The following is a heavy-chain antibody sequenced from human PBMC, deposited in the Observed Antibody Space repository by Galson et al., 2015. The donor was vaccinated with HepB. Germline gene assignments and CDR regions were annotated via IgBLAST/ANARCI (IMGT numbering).Heavy chain of an antibody. CDR2: ISAKNGNT. Sequence: SVKVSCKASGYTFSTYGISWVRQAPGQGLEWMGLISAKNGNTRYAQKLQDRVTMTTDTSTSTAYMELRSLRSDDTAMYYCARESMPGPWGDYWGQGTPVTVSS. J-gene: IGHJ4*02. CDR1: GYTFSTYG. D-gene: IGHD7-27*01. CDR3: ARESMPGPWGDY. V-gene: IGHV1-18*01.